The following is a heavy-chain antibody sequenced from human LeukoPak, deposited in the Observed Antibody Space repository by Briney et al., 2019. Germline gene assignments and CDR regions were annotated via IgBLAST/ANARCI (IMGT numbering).Heavy chain of an antibody. J-gene: IGHJ4*02. CDR3: ARVPLGRWFGENYFDY. CDR2: INPNSGGT. V-gene: IGHV1-2*06. Sequence: ASVKVSCKASGYTFTGYYMHWVRQAPGQGLEWMGRINPNSGGTNYAQKFQGRVTMTRDTSISTAYMELSRLRSDDTAVYYCARVPLGRWFGENYFDYWGQGTLDTVSS. D-gene: IGHD3-10*01. CDR1: GYTFTGYY.